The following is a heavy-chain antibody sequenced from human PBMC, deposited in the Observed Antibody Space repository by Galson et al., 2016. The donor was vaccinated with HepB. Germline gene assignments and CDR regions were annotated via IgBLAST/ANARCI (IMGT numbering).Heavy chain of an antibody. D-gene: IGHD1-14*01. J-gene: IGHJ4*02. CDR1: GFSISTYD. V-gene: IGHV3-13*01. CDR2: IGTAGDR. Sequence: SLRLSCAVSGFSISTYDMHWVRQVPGKGLEWVSAIGTAGDRYYAGSVKGRFTISREDVKNSFYLQMHSLRAGDTAVYYCAREGPDLDFDYWGQGTLVTVSS. CDR3: AREGPDLDFDY.